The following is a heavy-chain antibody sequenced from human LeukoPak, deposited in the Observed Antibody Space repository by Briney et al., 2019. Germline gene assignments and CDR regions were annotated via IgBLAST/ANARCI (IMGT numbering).Heavy chain of an antibody. CDR2: ISWNSGSI. J-gene: IGHJ4*02. CDR1: GFTFDDYA. D-gene: IGHD3-10*01. Sequence: GRSLRLSCAASGFTFDDYAMHWVRQAPGKGLEWVSGISWNSGSIGYADSVKGRFTISRDNAKNSLYLQMNSLRAEDTAVYYCARDLGDYGSYWGQGTLVTVSS. CDR3: ARDLGDYGSY. V-gene: IGHV3-9*01.